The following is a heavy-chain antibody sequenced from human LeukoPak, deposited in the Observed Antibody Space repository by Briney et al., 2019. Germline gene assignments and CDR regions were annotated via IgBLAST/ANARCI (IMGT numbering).Heavy chain of an antibody. CDR3: AKDSSSSWNWFDP. J-gene: IGHJ5*02. D-gene: IGHD6-6*01. CDR2: ISHDGSKK. CDR1: GISFNAYS. V-gene: IGHV3-30-3*01. Sequence: GGSLRLSCVASGISFNAYSMNWVRQAPGKGLAWVAVISHDGSKKYYADSVKGRFTISRDNSENTLFLQMNSLRAEDTAVYYCAKDSSSSWNWFDPWGQGTLVTVSS.